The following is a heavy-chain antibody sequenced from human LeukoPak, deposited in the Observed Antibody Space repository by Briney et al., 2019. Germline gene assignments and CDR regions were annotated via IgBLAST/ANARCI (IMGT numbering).Heavy chain of an antibody. CDR1: GFTFTSSA. Sequence: GTSVKVSCKASGFTFTSSAMQWVRQARGQRLEWIGWIVVGSGNTNYAQKFQERVTITRDMSTSTAYMELSSLRSEDTAVYYCASHTGAGVAFRPFHIWGQGTMVTVSS. J-gene: IGHJ3*02. V-gene: IGHV1-58*02. D-gene: IGHD2-8*01. CDR3: ASHTGAGVAFRPFHI. CDR2: IVVGSGNT.